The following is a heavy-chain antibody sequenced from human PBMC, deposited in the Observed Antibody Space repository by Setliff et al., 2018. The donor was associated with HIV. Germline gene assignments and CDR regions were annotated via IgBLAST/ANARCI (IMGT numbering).Heavy chain of an antibody. J-gene: IGHJ4*02. CDR2: VYPVDSET. CDR1: GYNFVDYS. D-gene: IGHD2-2*01. CDR3: ARPRGNDYAGSGFDN. Sequence: PGESLKISCQGSGYNFVDYSIAWVRQVPGKGLEWMGIVYPVDSETRYSPSFQGQVTISADKSISTAYLQWTTLKASDSAMYYCARPRGNDYAGSGFDNWGQGTLVTVSS. V-gene: IGHV5-51*01.